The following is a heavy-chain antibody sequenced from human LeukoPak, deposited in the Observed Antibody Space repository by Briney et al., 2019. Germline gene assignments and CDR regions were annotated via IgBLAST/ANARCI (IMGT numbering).Heavy chain of an antibody. CDR2: ISTSGSTI. V-gene: IGHV3-48*03. CDR1: GFTFSSYE. D-gene: IGHD3-22*01. Sequence: GGSLSLSCAASGFTFSSYEMNWVRQAPGKGLEWVSYISTSGSTIYYADSVKGRFTISRDNAKNSLYLQMNSLRAEDTAVYYCARVGVVNFDYWGQGTLVTVSS. CDR3: ARVGVVNFDY. J-gene: IGHJ4*02.